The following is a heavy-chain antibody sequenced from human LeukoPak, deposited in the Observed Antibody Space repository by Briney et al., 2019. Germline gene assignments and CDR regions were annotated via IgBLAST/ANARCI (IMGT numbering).Heavy chain of an antibody. Sequence: GGSLRLSCAASGFTFSNYWMSWVRQAPGKGLEWVANVKQDGSEKYYVDSVKGRFTISRDNAKESLSLQMNSLRAEDTAVYYCAKSRSDVVDYWGQGTLVTVSS. J-gene: IGHJ4*02. D-gene: IGHD3-3*01. CDR2: VKQDGSEK. CDR1: GFTFSNYW. V-gene: IGHV3-7*01. CDR3: AKSRSDVVDY.